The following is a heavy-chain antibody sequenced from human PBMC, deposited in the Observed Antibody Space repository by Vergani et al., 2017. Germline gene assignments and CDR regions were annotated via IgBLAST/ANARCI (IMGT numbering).Heavy chain of an antibody. CDR3: ARVGSGYDRYYYYYYMDV. Sequence: EVQLVETGGGLIQPGGSLRLSCAASGFTVSSNYMSWVRQAPGKGLEWVSVIYSGGSTYYADSGKGRFTISRDNSKNTLYLQMNSLRAEDTAVYYCARVGSGYDRYYYYYYMDVWGKGTTVTVSS. CDR1: GFTVSSNY. J-gene: IGHJ6*03. CDR2: IYSGGST. V-gene: IGHV3-53*02. D-gene: IGHD5-12*01.